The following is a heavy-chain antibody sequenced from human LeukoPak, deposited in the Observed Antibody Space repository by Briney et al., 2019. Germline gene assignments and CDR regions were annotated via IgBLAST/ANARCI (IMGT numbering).Heavy chain of an antibody. J-gene: IGHJ4*02. Sequence: GGSLRLSCAASGFTFSSYAMSWVRQAPGKGLEWVSAISGSGGSTYYADCVKGRFTISRDNSKNTLYLQMNSLRAEDTAVYYCAKDSSGYDFPSSPDYWGQGTLVTVSS. CDR2: ISGSGGST. CDR1: GFTFSSYA. CDR3: AKDSSGYDFPSSPDY. D-gene: IGHD5-12*01. V-gene: IGHV3-23*01.